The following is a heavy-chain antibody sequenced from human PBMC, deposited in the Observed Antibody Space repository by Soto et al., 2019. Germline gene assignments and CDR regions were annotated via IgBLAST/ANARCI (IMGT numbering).Heavy chain of an antibody. Sequence: PGGSLRLSCAASGFTFSSYAMHWVRQAPGKGLDWVAVISYDGSNKYYADSVRGRFTISRDNSRNTLYLQINSLRPEDTAVYYCARGGNFWSGPSPYWGQGTLVTVS. CDR3: ARGGNFWSGPSPY. J-gene: IGHJ4*02. CDR2: ISYDGSNK. D-gene: IGHD3-3*01. CDR1: GFTFSSYA. V-gene: IGHV3-30-3*01.